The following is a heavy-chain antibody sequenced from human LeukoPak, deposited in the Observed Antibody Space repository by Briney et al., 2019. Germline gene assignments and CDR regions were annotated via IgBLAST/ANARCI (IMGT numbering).Heavy chain of an antibody. D-gene: IGHD6-19*01. CDR1: GFTFSTYA. V-gene: IGHV3-23*01. CDR2: ISGSGRNT. Sequence: PGGSLRLSCVVSGFTFSTYAMSWVRQAPGKGLEWVAFISGSGRNTYYADSVKGRFTISRDNFRNTLSLQMNSLRAEDTAVYYCATHRYSSGWYYFDYWGQGTLVTVSS. CDR3: ATHRYSSGWYYFDY. J-gene: IGHJ4*02.